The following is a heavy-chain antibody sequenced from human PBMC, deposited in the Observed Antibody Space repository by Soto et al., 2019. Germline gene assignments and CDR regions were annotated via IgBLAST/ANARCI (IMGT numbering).Heavy chain of an antibody. J-gene: IGHJ5*02. V-gene: IGHV4-30-4*01. CDR2: IYYSGST. Sequence: SETLSLTCTVSGGSISSGDYYWSWIRQPPGKGLEWIGYIYYSGSTYYNPSLKSRVTISVDTSKNQFSLKLSSVTAADTAVYYSARDCLAGSTGSLDPWGQGTLVTVSS. CDR1: GGSISSGDYY. CDR3: ARDCLAGSTGSLDP.